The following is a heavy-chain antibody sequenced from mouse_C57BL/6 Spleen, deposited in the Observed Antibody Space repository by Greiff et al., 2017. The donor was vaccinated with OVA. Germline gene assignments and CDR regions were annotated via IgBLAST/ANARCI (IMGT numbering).Heavy chain of an antibody. D-gene: IGHD2-5*01. CDR1: GYAFTNYL. CDR3: ARGGYSNSPFDY. CDR2: INPGSGGT. J-gene: IGHJ2*01. Sequence: VQLQQSGAELVRPGTSVKVSCKASGYAFTNYLIEWVKQRPGQGLEWIGVINPGSGGTNYNEKFKGKATLTADNSSSTAYMQLSSLTSEDSAVYFCARGGYSNSPFDYWGQGTTLTVAS. V-gene: IGHV1-54*01.